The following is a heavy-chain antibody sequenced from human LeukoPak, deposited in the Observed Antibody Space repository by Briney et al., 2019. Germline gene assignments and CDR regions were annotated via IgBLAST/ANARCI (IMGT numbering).Heavy chain of an antibody. Sequence: ASVKVSCKASGYTFSSYDINWVRQATGQGLEWVGWMNPNSGNTGYAQKFQGRVTMTRNTSISTAYMELSSLRSEDTAVYYCARGVPAAYYYYGMDVWGQGTTVTVSS. CDR2: MNPNSGNT. CDR1: GYTFSSYD. CDR3: ARGVPAAYYYYGMDV. V-gene: IGHV1-8*01. J-gene: IGHJ6*02. D-gene: IGHD2-2*01.